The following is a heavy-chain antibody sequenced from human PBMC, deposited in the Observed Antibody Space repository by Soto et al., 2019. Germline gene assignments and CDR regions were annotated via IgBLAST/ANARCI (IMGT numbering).Heavy chain of an antibody. D-gene: IGHD1-26*01. V-gene: IGHV1-2*02. J-gene: IGHJ4*02. Sequence: ASVKVSFKASGYTFTGHYIHRVRQAPEQGPEWMGEIGPESGATRYAQRFQGRVTMTRDMSITTVYMELNNLSPDDTAVYYCGRGRSGQIVVFYWGQGTPVTVSS. CDR3: GRGRSGQIVVFY. CDR2: IGPESGAT. CDR1: GYTFTGHY.